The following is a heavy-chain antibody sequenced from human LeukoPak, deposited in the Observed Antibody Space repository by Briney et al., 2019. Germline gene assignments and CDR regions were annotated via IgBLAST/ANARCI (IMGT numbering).Heavy chain of an antibody. CDR1: GYTFTSYG. J-gene: IGHJ3*02. V-gene: IGHV1-18*01. CDR3: ARDFYHDSSTYFDVFDI. Sequence: ASVKVPCKASGYTFTSYGISWVRQAPGQGLEWMGWISAYNGNTNYAQKLQGRVTMTTDTSTSTVYMELRSLRSDDTAVYYCARDFYHDSSTYFDVFDIWGQGTMVTVSS. D-gene: IGHD3-22*01. CDR2: ISAYNGNT.